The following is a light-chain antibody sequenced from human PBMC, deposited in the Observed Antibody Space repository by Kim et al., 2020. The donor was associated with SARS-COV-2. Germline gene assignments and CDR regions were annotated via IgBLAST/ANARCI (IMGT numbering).Light chain of an antibody. CDR1: QSVRSNY. CDR3: QQYGSSPRT. V-gene: IGKV3-20*01. CDR2: TAS. J-gene: IGKJ1*01. Sequence: SPGERATLSCRASQSVRSNYLAWYQQQPDQAPRLLIYTASNRATGIPDRCSGSGSGTDFTLSITRLEPEDFAVYYCQQYGSSPRTFGQGTKVDIK.